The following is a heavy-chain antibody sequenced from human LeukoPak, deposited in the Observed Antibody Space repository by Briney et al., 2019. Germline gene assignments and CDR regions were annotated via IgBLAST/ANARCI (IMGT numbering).Heavy chain of an antibody. CDR3: ARASSGWYGY. CDR2: ISSNGGST. Sequence: PGGSLRLSCVVSGFTFSSYAMHWVRQAPGKGLEYVSAISSNGGSTYYANSVKGRFTISRDNSKNTLYLQMGSLRVEDMAVYYCARASSGWYGYWGRGTLVTVSS. CDR1: GFTFSSYA. D-gene: IGHD6-19*01. V-gene: IGHV3-64*01. J-gene: IGHJ4*02.